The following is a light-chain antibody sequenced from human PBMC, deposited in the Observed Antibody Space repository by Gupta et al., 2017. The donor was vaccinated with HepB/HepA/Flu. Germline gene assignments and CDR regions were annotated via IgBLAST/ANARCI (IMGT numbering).Light chain of an antibody. CDR2: GAS. J-gene: IGKJ2*04. CDR1: QTISDN. Sequence: EIVMTQSPATLSVSPGERATLSCRASQTISDNLAWYQQKPGQSPRLVVYGASTRATGITARFSGSGSGTEFTLTISSLQSEDFAVYYCQQYNQWPPLCSFGQGTKLEIK. V-gene: IGKV3-15*01. CDR3: QQYNQWPPLCS.